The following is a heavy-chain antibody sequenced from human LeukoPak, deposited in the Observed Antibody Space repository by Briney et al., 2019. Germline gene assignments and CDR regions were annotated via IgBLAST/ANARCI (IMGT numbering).Heavy chain of an antibody. CDR3: ARDSPGYGGYSY. Sequence: GGSLRLSCTASGFTFSRYWMTWVRQAPGKGLEWVANIREDGSAKYYVDSMKGRFTISRDNAKNSLYLQINSLRAEDTAVYYCARDSPGYGGYSYWGQGTLVTVSS. J-gene: IGHJ4*02. CDR1: GFTFSRYW. CDR2: IREDGSAK. D-gene: IGHD5-12*01. V-gene: IGHV3-7*04.